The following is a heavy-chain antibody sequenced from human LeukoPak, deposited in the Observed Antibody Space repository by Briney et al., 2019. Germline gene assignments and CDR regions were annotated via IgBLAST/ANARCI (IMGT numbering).Heavy chain of an antibody. CDR2: ISSSSSTI. D-gene: IGHD2-21*02. V-gene: IGHV3-48*01. Sequence: GGSLRLSCAASGFTFSSYSMNWVRQAPGKGPEWVSYISSSSSTIYYADSVKGRFTISRDNAKNSLYLQMNSLRAEDTAVYYCARQAYCGGDCYSPFDYWGQGTLVTVSS. CDR1: GFTFSSYS. J-gene: IGHJ4*02. CDR3: ARQAYCGGDCYSPFDY.